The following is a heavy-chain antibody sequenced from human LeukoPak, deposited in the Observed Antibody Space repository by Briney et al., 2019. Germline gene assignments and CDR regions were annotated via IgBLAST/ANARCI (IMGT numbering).Heavy chain of an antibody. CDR2: ISSSSSSI. Sequence: PGGSLRLSCAASGFTFSSYGMNWVRQAPGKGLEWVSSISSSSSSIFYADSVNGRFTISRDNAKNSLYLQMNSLRDEDTAVYYCARGTQYSSSRDWFDPWGQGTLVTVSS. CDR1: GFTFSSYG. CDR3: ARGTQYSSSRDWFDP. V-gene: IGHV3-21*01. J-gene: IGHJ5*02. D-gene: IGHD6-13*01.